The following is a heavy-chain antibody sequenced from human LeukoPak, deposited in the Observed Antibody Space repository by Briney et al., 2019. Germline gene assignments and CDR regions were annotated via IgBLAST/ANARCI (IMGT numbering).Heavy chain of an antibody. CDR3: ATVVVFVGSDGMDV. J-gene: IGHJ6*02. CDR2: IKKDGSEK. Sequence: PGGSLRLSCAASGFTFSSYWMSWVRQAPGKGREGVANIKKDGSEKYYVDSVKGRFTISRDNAKNSLYLRMNSLRAEDTAVYYCATVVVFVGSDGMDVWGQGTTVTVSS. CDR1: GFTFSSYW. D-gene: IGHD3-10*01. V-gene: IGHV3-7*01.